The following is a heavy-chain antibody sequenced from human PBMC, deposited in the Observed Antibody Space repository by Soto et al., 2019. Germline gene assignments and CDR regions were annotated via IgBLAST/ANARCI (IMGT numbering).Heavy chain of an antibody. D-gene: IGHD6-13*01. J-gene: IGHJ3*02. V-gene: IGHV3-7*05. CDR1: GFTLRAYW. Sequence: EVHLEESGGDLVQPGGSLRLSCAAYGFTLRAYWMTWVRQVPGKGLEWVPNINRAGSQKSYLDSVRGRFTISRDNVGNSRYLQMDSLRADDPALYYCARDVSPGSSSLYLDAFDIGGQGTMVTVSS. CDR3: ARDVSPGSSSLYLDAFDI. CDR2: INRAGSQK.